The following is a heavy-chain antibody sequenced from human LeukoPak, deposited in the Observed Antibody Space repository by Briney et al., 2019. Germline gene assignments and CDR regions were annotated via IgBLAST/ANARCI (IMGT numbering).Heavy chain of an antibody. CDR3: ARGHPIGSGSSPLFPY. D-gene: IGHD3-10*01. V-gene: IGHV3-11*01. J-gene: IGHJ4*02. CDR1: GFTFSDYY. CDR2: ISFSGSTI. Sequence: PGGSLRLSCAASGFTFSDYYMSWIRQAPGKGLEWVSYISFSGSTIYYADSVKGRFTISRDNAKNSLFLQMNSLRAEDTAVYYCARGHPIGSGSSPLFPYWGQGTLVTVSS.